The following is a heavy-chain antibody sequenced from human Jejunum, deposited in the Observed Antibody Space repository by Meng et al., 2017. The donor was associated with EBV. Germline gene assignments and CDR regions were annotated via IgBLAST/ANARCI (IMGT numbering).Heavy chain of an antibody. CDR3: ATSRSAKFDR. CDR1: GDSVSSDKTA. CDR2: TYRRSRWYY. J-gene: IGHJ5*02. D-gene: IGHD6-25*01. V-gene: IGHV6-1*01. Sequence: QLQLQESGPGLVQPSPSLSLSCVISGDSVSSDKTAWNCIRQSPSRGLEWLGRTYRRSRWYYDYALSVKSRINISPDTSKNQVSLQLNSVTDEDTGIYYCATSRSAKFDRWGQGTLVIVSS.